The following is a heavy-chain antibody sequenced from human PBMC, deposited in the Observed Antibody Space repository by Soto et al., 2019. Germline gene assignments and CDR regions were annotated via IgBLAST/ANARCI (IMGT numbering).Heavy chain of an antibody. CDR1: GGSISSGGYY. Sequence: QVQLQESGPGLVKPSQTLSLTCTVSGGSISSGGYYWSWIRQHPGKGLEWIGYIYYSGSTYYNPSLHXRXTXSXYTSKNQYSLQLSSVTAADTAVYYCARVGGINWFDPWGQGTLVTVSS. CDR3: ARVGGINWFDP. D-gene: IGHD3-16*01. V-gene: IGHV4-31*03. J-gene: IGHJ5*02. CDR2: IYYSGST.